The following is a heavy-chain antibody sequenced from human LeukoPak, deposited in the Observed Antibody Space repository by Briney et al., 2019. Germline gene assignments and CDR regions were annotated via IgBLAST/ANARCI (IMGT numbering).Heavy chain of an antibody. CDR3: ARGADSSGYYWYHHDAFDI. J-gene: IGHJ3*02. CDR2: INPNSGGT. CDR1: GYTFTGYY. Sequence: GASVKVSCKASGYTFTGYYMHWVRQAPGQGREWMGWINPNSGGTNYAQKFQGRVTMTRDTSISTAYMELSRLRSDDTAVYYCARGADSSGYYWYHHDAFDIWGQGTMVTVSS. D-gene: IGHD3-22*01. V-gene: IGHV1-2*02.